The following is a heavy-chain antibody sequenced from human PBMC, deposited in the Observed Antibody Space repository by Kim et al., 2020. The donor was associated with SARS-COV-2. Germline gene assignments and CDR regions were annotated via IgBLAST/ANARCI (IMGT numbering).Heavy chain of an antibody. Sequence: GESLKISCKGSGYSFTSYWISWVRQMPGKGLEWMGRIDPSDSYTNYSPSFQGHVTISADKSISTAYLQWSSLKASDTAMYYCARHGQMKQPEYYYYGMDVWGQGTTVTVSS. CDR3: ARHGQMKQPEYYYYGMDV. J-gene: IGHJ6*02. CDR2: IDPSDSYT. V-gene: IGHV5-10-1*01. D-gene: IGHD6-13*01. CDR1: GYSFTSYW.